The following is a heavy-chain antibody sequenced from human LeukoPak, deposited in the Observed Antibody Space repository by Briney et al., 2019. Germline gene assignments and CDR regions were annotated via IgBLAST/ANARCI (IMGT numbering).Heavy chain of an antibody. V-gene: IGHV4-61*02. D-gene: IGHD3-22*01. CDR2: IYTSGNT. Sequence: SETLSLTCTVSDGSIRSATYHWNWIRQSDGKGLEWIGRIYTSGNTNYNPSLNNRVTMSVDTSKSQFSLQLSSVTAADTAVYYCARGVPSSYYDSSGYSWGHGTLVTVSS. CDR1: DGSIRSATYH. CDR3: ARGVPSSYYDSSGYS. J-gene: IGHJ5*01.